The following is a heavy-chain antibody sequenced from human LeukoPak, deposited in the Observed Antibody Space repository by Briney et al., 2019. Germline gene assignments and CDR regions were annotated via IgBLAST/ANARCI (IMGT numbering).Heavy chain of an antibody. CDR3: ARGLHGWYFDL. CDR2: VYYSGNT. D-gene: IGHD5-18*01. CDR1: GGSISSYY. V-gene: IGHV4-59*01. Sequence: SETLSLTCTVSGGSISSYYWSWIRQPPGKGLEWIGYVYYSGNTDYNPSLKSRVTISLDTSKNQSSLKLSSVIAADTAVYYCARGLHGWYFDLWGRGAVVTVSS. J-gene: IGHJ2*01.